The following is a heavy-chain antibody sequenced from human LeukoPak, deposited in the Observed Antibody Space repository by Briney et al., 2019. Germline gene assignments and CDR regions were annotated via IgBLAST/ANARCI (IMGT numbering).Heavy chain of an antibody. V-gene: IGHV3-74*01. CDR2: VSHDGII. CDR3: ARDWVYKIDY. CDR1: GFTFSSYV. D-gene: IGHD5-24*01. J-gene: IGHJ4*02. Sequence: GGSLRLSCETAGFTFSSYVMHWVRRTPGKGLVWVSRVSHDGIISYADSVKGRFTISRDNAKNTLILQMNSLRVEDTAVYYCARDWVYKIDYWGRGTLVTVSS.